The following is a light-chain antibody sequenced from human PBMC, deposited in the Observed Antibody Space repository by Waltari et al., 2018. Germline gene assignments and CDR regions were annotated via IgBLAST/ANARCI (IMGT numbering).Light chain of an antibody. V-gene: IGLV2-11*01. CDR1: TNALGSYNS. CDR2: DVT. CDR3: CSYAGSYTWV. Sequence: SALTQPRSVSGSPGQSVTISCTGTTNALGSYNSVSWSHQHPGKAPKLIILDVTKRPSGVPDRLSGSKSGNTASLTISGLRAEDEAEYYCCSYAGSYTWVFGGGTKLTVV. J-gene: IGLJ3*02.